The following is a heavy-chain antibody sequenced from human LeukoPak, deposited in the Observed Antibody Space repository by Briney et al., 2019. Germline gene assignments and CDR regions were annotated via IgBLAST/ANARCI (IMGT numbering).Heavy chain of an antibody. Sequence: GTSLRLSCAASGFTFSTFAMHWVRQAPGKGLEWVGLISYDGRNKYYTDSVRGRLTITRDNSKNTLYLQMNSLRADDTAVYFCARAGYTSAWYYFEYWGQGSLVTVSS. CDR3: ARAGYTSAWYYFEY. CDR1: GFTFSTFA. D-gene: IGHD3-16*02. V-gene: IGHV3-30*04. J-gene: IGHJ4*02. CDR2: ISYDGRNK.